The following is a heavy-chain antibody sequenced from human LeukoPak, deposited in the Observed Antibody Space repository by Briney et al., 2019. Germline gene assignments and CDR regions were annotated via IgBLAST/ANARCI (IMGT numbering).Heavy chain of an antibody. Sequence: SETLSLTCTVSGGSISSYYWNWIRQPPGKGLEWIGYIYYSGSTNYNPSLKSRVTISVDTSKNQFSLKLSSVTAADTAVYYCARDSGDIVVVVAANHAFDIWGQGTMVTVSS. CDR3: ARDSGDIVVVVAANHAFDI. D-gene: IGHD2-15*01. CDR2: IYYSGST. V-gene: IGHV4-59*01. J-gene: IGHJ3*02. CDR1: GGSISSYY.